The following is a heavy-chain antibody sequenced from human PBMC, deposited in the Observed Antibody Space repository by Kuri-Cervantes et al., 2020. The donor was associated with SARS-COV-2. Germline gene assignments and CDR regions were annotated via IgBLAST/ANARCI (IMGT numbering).Heavy chain of an antibody. Sequence: SETLSLTCTVSGGSISSYYWSWIRQPAGKELEWIGRIYTSGSTNYNPSLKSRVTMSVDTSKNQFSLKLSSVTAADTAVYYCSRLDCSGGYCQKGFDIWGPGTMVTVSS. D-gene: IGHD2-15*01. V-gene: IGHV4-4*07. CDR3: SRLDCSGGYCQKGFDI. CDR1: GGSISSYY. CDR2: IYTSGST. J-gene: IGHJ3*02.